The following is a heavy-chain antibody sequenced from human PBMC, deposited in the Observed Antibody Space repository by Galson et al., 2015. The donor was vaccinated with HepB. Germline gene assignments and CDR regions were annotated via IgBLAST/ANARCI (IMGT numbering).Heavy chain of an antibody. CDR1: GYRFTSYW. D-gene: IGHD5/OR15-5a*01. CDR3: ARQPIYDHYYYASDV. CDR2: IDPSDSYT. V-gene: IGHV5-10-1*01. Sequence: QSGAEVKKPGESLRISCKGSGYRFTSYWISWVRQMPGKGLEWMGRIDPSDSYTNYSPSFQGHVTISADKSISTAYLQWSSLKASDTAMYYCARQPIYDHYYYASDVWCQGTTVTVSS. J-gene: IGHJ6*02.